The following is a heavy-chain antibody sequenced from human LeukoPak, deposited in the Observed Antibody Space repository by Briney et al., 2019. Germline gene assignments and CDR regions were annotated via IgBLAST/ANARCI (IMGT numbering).Heavy chain of an antibody. V-gene: IGHV4-39*07. CDR1: GGSISSSSYY. CDR3: ARGGNWNDWFDP. D-gene: IGHD1-1*01. Sequence: SETLSLTCTVSGGSISSSSYYWGWIRQPPGKGLEWIGSIYYSGSTYYNPSLKSRVTISVDTSKNQFSLKLSSVTAADTAVYYCARGGNWNDWFDPWGQGTLVTVSS. J-gene: IGHJ5*02. CDR2: IYYSGST.